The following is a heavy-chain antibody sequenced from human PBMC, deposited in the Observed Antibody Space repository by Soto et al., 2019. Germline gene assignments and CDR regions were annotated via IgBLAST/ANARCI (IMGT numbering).Heavy chain of an antibody. V-gene: IGHV4-34*01. CDR3: ARGLFGDYGDYPYYFDY. D-gene: IGHD4-17*01. CDR1: GGSFSGYY. J-gene: IGHJ4*02. Sequence: QVQLQQWGAGLLKPSETLSLTCAVYGGSFSGYYWSWIRQPPGKGLEWIGEINHSGSTNYNPSLTSRVTISVDTSKNQFSLKLSSVTAADTAVYYCARGLFGDYGDYPYYFDYWGQGTLVTVSS. CDR2: INHSGST.